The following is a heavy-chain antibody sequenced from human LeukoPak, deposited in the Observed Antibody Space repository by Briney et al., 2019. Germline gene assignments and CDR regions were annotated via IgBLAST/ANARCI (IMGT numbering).Heavy chain of an antibody. V-gene: IGHV1-3*01. D-gene: IGHD6-19*01. CDR3: ARGRGYSGGWYYFDY. CDR1: GYTFTSYA. J-gene: IGHJ4*02. Sequence: ASVKVSCKASGYTFTSYAMHWVRQAPGQRLEWMGWINAGNGNTKYSQKFQGRVTITRDTSASTAYMELSSLRSEDTAVYYCARGRGYSGGWYYFDYWGQGTLVTVSS. CDR2: INAGNGNT.